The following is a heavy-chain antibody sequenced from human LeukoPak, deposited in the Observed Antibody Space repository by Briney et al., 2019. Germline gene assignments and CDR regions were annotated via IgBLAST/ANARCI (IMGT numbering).Heavy chain of an antibody. CDR3: ARQNGAGYYYYFDS. J-gene: IGHJ4*02. D-gene: IGHD3-22*01. CDR1: GFTFSSYW. Sequence: GGSLILSCVASGFTFSSYWMSWVRQAPGKGLEWVSYISSSSSSMYYADSVKGRFTISRDNARSSLYLQMNSLRAEDTAVYYCARQNGAGYYYYFDSWGQGTLVTVSS. CDR2: ISSSSSSM. V-gene: IGHV3-48*01.